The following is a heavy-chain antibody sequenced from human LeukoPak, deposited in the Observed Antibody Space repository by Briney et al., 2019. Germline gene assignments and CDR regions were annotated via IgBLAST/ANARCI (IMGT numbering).Heavy chain of an antibody. D-gene: IGHD2-21*02. Sequence: GGSLRLSCVASGLTASSYAMSWVRQAPGKGLEWVSGISGSGTTTYYAASVKGRFTTSRDNSKDTLYLQMNSLRAEDTAVYYCTKGVTLFDYWGQGTLVTVSS. V-gene: IGHV3-23*01. CDR2: ISGSGTTT. CDR3: TKGVTLFDY. CDR1: GLTASSYA. J-gene: IGHJ4*02.